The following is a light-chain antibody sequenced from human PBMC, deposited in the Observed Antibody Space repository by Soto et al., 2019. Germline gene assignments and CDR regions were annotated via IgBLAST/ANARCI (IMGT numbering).Light chain of an antibody. CDR3: QQYDASVPMYI. CDR1: QSVTSDF. Sequence: EIVLTQSPGTLSLSPGERATLSCRASQSVTSDFLAWYQHKPGQAPRLLVYGPSTRATGIPDRFSGSGSGTDFSLTISRREPEDFAVYYCQQYDASVPMYIFGQGTKLEIK. J-gene: IGKJ2*01. CDR2: GPS. V-gene: IGKV3-20*01.